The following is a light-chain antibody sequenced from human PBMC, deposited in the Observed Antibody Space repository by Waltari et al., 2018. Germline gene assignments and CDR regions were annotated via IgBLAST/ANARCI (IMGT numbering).Light chain of an antibody. Sequence: SYVLTQPPSVSVDPGQTATMTCGGTNMISKNEHWSQQKSGQAPVLVVHDDTDRPSGIPERFSGSKSGHTATLTISRVEGGDEAYYYCQVWDGSRDQVVFGGGTKLTVL. J-gene: IGLJ3*02. V-gene: IGLV3-21*02. CDR3: QVWDGSRDQVV. CDR2: DDT. CDR1: NMISKN.